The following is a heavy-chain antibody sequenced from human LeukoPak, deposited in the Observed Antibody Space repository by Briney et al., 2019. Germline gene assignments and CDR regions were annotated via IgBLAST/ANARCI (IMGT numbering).Heavy chain of an antibody. Sequence: PGGSLRLSCAASGFTFSDYYMSWIRQAPGKGLEWVSTISGSGGTTYYADSVKGRFAISRDNSKNTLYLQMNSLRAEDTAVYYCAKDHRGYYGSGSYFWFDPWGQGTLVTVSS. CDR2: ISGSGGTT. J-gene: IGHJ5*02. CDR1: GFTFSDYY. D-gene: IGHD3-10*01. CDR3: AKDHRGYYGSGSYFWFDP. V-gene: IGHV3-23*01.